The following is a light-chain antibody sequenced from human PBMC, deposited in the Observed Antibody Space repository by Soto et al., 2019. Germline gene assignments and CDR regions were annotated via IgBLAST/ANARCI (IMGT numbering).Light chain of an antibody. CDR3: QQYDSYCT. J-gene: IGKJ4*01. CDR2: AAS. Sequence: ILMTQSPSSLSAFVGDRVTITCRASQDIGNFLAWYQQKPGKVPKLLIYAASTLQSGVPSRFSGSGSGTEFTLTISSLQPDDSATYYCQQYDSYCTFGGGTKVDIK. V-gene: IGKV1-27*01. CDR1: QDIGNF.